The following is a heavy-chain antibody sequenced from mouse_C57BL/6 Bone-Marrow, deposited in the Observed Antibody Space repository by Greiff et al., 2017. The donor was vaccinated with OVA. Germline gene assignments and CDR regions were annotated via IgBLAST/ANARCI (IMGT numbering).Heavy chain of an antibody. V-gene: IGHV1-64*01. CDR1: GYTFTSYW. D-gene: IGHD2-3*01. Sequence: QVQLQQPGAELVKPGASVKLSCKASGYTFTSYWMHWVKQRPGQGLEWIGMIHPNSGSTNYNEKFKSKATLTVDKSSSPAYMQLSSLTSEDSAVYYCANRGWLLRNWYFDVWGTGTTVTVSS. J-gene: IGHJ1*03. CDR3: ANRGWLLRNWYFDV. CDR2: IHPNSGST.